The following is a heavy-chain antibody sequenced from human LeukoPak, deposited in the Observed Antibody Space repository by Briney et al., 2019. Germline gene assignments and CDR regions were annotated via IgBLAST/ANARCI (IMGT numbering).Heavy chain of an antibody. CDR2: INPNSGGT. D-gene: IGHD3-16*02. V-gene: IGHV1-2*02. J-gene: IGHJ5*02. CDR1: GYTFTGYY. CDR3: ARATYDYVWGSYRYFGWFDP. Sequence: PGASVKVSCTASGYTFTGYYMHWVRQAPPQGREWMGWINPNSGGTNYAQKFQSRVTMTRDTSISTAYMELSRLRSDDTAVYYCARATYDYVWGSYRYFGWFDPWGQGTLVTVSS.